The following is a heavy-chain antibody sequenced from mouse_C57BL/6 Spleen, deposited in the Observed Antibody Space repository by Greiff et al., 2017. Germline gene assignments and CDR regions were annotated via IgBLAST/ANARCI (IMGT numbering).Heavy chain of an antibody. V-gene: IGHV1-4*01. D-gene: IGHD2-4*01. Sequence: QVQLKESGAELARPGASVKMSCKASGYTFTSYTMHWVKQRPGQGLEWIGYINPSSGYTTYNQKFKDKATLTADKSSSTAYMQLSSLTSEDSAVYYCARGGPYDYDNFDYWGQGTTLTVSS. CDR2: INPSSGYT. CDR3: ARGGPYDYDNFDY. J-gene: IGHJ2*01. CDR1: GYTFTSYT.